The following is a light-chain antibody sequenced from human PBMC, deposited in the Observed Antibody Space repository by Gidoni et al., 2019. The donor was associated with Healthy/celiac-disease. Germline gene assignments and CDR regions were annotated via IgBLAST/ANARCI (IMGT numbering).Light chain of an antibody. CDR1: QSISSW. Sequence: DIQMTQSPSTLSASVGDRVTITCRDSQSISSWLAWYQQKPGKAPKLLIYKASSLESGVPSRFSGSGSGTELTLTISSLQPDDFATYYCQQYNSYSPYTFGQGTKLEIK. CDR2: KAS. CDR3: QQYNSYSPYT. J-gene: IGKJ2*01. V-gene: IGKV1-5*03.